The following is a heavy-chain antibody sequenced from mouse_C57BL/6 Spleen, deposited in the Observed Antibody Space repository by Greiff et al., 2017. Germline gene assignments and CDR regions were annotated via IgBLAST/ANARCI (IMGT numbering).Heavy chain of an antibody. V-gene: IGHV14-4*01. Sequence: DVKLQESGAELVRPGASVKLSCTASGFNIKDDYMHWVKQRPEQGLEWIGWIDPENGDTEYASKFQGKATITADTSSNTAYLQLSSLTSEDTAVYYCTKNYYGSSDYWGQGTTLTVSS. CDR2: IDPENGDT. CDR1: GFNIKDDY. J-gene: IGHJ2*01. CDR3: TKNYYGSSDY. D-gene: IGHD1-1*01.